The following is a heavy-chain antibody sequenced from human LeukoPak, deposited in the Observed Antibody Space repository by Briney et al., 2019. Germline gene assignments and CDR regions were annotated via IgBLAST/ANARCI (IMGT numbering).Heavy chain of an antibody. J-gene: IGHJ4*02. D-gene: IGHD3-3*02. CDR1: GFTFVDYG. Sequence: GGSLRLSCATSGFTFVDYGLSWVRRAPGKGLEWLCAINYNGAITDYADSVKGRFTISRDNAKNSQYLRMDSLGAEDTALYYCARDRLGPSFSVSHFDLWGQGTLVTVSP. CDR2: INYNGAIT. V-gene: IGHV3-20*04. CDR3: ARDRLGPSFSVSHFDL.